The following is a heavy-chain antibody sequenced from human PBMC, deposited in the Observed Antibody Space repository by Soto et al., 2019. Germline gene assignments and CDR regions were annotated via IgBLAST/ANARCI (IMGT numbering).Heavy chain of an antibody. Sequence: QVQLVQSGAEEKKPGASVKVPCTTSGYTFSSYAIHWVRQAPGQGLEWMGWINPGNANTKNSQKFQGRVTITSDTSASPAYIELSSLTSEDTAVYFWARVDVAYWGQGTLVTVSS. CDR3: ARVDVAY. CDR2: INPGNANT. D-gene: IGHD5-12*01. J-gene: IGHJ4*02. CDR1: GYTFSSYA. V-gene: IGHV1-3*05.